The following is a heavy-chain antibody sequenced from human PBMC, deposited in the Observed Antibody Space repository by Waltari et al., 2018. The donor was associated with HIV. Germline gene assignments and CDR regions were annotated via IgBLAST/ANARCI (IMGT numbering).Heavy chain of an antibody. J-gene: IGHJ4*02. Sequence: QLQLQESGPGLVKPSETLSLTCTVSGGSISSSSYYWGWIRQPPGKGLEWIGSIYYSGSTYYNPSLKSRVTISVDTSKNQFSLKLSSVTAADTAVYYCARGATYWYDSSGYYDPFDYWGQGTLVTVSS. D-gene: IGHD3-22*01. V-gene: IGHV4-39*07. CDR3: ARGATYWYDSSGYYDPFDY. CDR2: IYYSGST. CDR1: GGSISSSSYY.